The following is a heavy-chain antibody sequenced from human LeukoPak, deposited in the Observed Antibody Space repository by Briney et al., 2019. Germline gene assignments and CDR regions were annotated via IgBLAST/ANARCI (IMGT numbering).Heavy chain of an antibody. CDR3: ARVGGITLALAPSPFPDYNYYYMDV. V-gene: IGHV3-21*01. CDR2: ISSSSSYI. J-gene: IGHJ6*03. CDR1: GFTFSSYA. D-gene: IGHD3-10*01. Sequence: PGGSLRLSCAASGFTFSSYAMSWVRQAPGKGVEWVSSISSSSSYIYYTDSVKGGFTISRDNAKKSLYLQMNSLRAEDTAVYYCARVGGITLALAPSPFPDYNYYYMDVWGKGTTVTVSS.